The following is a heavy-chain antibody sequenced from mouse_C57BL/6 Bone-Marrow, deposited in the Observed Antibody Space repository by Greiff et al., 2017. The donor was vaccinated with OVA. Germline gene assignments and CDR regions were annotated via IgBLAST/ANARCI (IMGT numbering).Heavy chain of an antibody. CDR3: ARVESFFYWYFDV. Sequence: VQLKASGAELVKPGASVKLSCTASGFNIKDYYMHWVKQRTEQGLEWIGRIDPDDGETKYAPKFQGKAPITADPSSNTAYLQLSSLTSEDTAVYYCARVESFFYWYFDVWGTGTTVTVSS. CDR2: IDPDDGET. CDR1: GFNIKDYY. J-gene: IGHJ1*03. V-gene: IGHV14-2*01.